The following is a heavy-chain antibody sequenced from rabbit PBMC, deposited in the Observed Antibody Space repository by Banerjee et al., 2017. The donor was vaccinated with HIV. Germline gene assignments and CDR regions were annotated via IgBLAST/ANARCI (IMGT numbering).Heavy chain of an antibody. CDR2: IYTTSGNT. Sequence: QEQLEESGGDLVKPEGSLTLTCTASGFSFSYGYVMCWVRQAPGKGLEWIGCIYTTSGNTWYASWAKGRFTISKTSSTTVTLQMTSLTAADTATYFCASHPDSSWGLWGPGTLVTVS. V-gene: IGHV1S45*01. CDR1: GFSFSYGYV. D-gene: IGHD4-2*01. CDR3: ASHPDSSWGL. J-gene: IGHJ4*01.